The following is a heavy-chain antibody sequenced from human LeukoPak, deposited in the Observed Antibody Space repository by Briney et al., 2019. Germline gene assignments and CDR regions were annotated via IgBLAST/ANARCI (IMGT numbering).Heavy chain of an antibody. Sequence: PGGSLRLSCEASGFTFSSYDMHWVRQAPGKGLEWVAVISYDGSNKYYADSVKGRFTISRDNSKNTLYLQMNSLRAEDTAVYYCARGRYSYGYYFDYWGQGTLVTVSS. CDR3: ARGRYSYGYYFDY. CDR1: GFTFSSYD. D-gene: IGHD5-18*01. CDR2: ISYDGSNK. J-gene: IGHJ4*02. V-gene: IGHV3-30*19.